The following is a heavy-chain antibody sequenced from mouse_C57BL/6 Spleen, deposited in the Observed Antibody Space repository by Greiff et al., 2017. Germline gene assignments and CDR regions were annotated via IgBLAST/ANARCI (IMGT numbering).Heavy chain of an antibody. CDR2: IWSGGST. D-gene: IGHD1-1*01. J-gene: IGHJ1*03. CDR1: GFSLTSYG. CDR3: AGYYGSSYFDV. V-gene: IGHV2-2*01. Sequence: QVHVKQSGPGLVQPSQSLSITCTVSGFSLTSYGVHWVRQSPGKGLEWLGVIWSGGSTDYNAAFISRLSISKDNSKSQVFFKMNSLQADDTAIYYCAGYYGSSYFDVWGTGTTVTVSS.